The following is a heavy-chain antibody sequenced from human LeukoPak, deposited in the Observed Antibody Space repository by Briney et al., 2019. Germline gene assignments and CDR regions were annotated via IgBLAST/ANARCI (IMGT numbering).Heavy chain of an antibody. J-gene: IGHJ4*02. CDR3: ARGLGIAAAY. D-gene: IGHD6-6*01. CDR2: IEEDGSQK. V-gene: IGHV3-7*01. CDR1: GFTFNKYW. Sequence: GGSLRLSCADSGFTFNKYWMSWVRQAPGKGLEWVANIEEDGSQKYYVDSVKGRFTISRDNAKRSVFLQMDSLRAEDTALYYCARGLGIAAAYWGQGTLVTVSS.